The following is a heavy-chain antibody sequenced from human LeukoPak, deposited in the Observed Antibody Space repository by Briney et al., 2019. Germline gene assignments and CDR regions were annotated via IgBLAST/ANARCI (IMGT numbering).Heavy chain of an antibody. CDR2: ITGSGGNT. CDR1: GFTFSNYA. D-gene: IGHD3-9*01. V-gene: IGHV3-23*01. CDR3: AKWGDYDVLTGYYVSDY. J-gene: IGHJ4*02. Sequence: GGSLRLSCAASGFTFSNYAMSWVRKAPGKGLEWVSAITGSGGNTCYADSVKGRFTISRDNSKNTVFLQMNSLRAEDTAVYYCAKWGDYDVLTGYYVSDYWGQGTLVTVSS.